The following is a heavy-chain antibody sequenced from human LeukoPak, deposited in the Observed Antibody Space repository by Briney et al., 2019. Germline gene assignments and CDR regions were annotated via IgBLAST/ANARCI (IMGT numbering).Heavy chain of an antibody. D-gene: IGHD3-22*01. J-gene: IGHJ4*02. Sequence: SVKVSCKASGYTFTGYYMHWVRQAPGQGLEWMGWINPNSGGTNYAQKFQGRVTMTRATSISTAYMELSRLRSDDTAVYYCARSWGDSSGYQEYYFDYWGQGTLVTVSS. CDR2: INPNSGGT. V-gene: IGHV1-2*02. CDR1: GYTFTGYY. CDR3: ARSWGDSSGYQEYYFDY.